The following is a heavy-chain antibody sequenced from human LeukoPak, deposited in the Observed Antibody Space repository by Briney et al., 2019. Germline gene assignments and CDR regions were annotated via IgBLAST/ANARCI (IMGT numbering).Heavy chain of an antibody. CDR3: ARDRRYSGYDYYY. V-gene: IGHV1-2*02. CDR1: GYTFTGYY. J-gene: IGHJ4*02. Sequence: ASVKVSCKASGYTFTGYYMHWVRQAPGQGLEWMGWINPNSGGTNYAQKFQGRVTMTRDTSISTAYMELSRLRSDDTAVCYCARDRRYSGYDYYYWGQGTLVTVSS. CDR2: INPNSGGT. D-gene: IGHD5-12*01.